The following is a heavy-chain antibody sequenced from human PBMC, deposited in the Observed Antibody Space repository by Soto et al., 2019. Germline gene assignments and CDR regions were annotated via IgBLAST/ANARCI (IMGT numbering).Heavy chain of an antibody. CDR2: IIPILNVR. J-gene: IGHJ4*02. D-gene: IGHD5-12*01. V-gene: IGHV1-69*02. CDR3: ARIPPTREILATIGFVF. CDR1: GGTFSSYS. Sequence: QVQLVQSGAEVKKPGSSVKVSCKASGGTFSSYSISWVRQAPGQGLEWMGRIIPILNVRNYAQKFQGRVTITADKSTGTAYMELSSLSSEDTAVYYCARIPPTREILATIGFVFWGQGTLVTVSS.